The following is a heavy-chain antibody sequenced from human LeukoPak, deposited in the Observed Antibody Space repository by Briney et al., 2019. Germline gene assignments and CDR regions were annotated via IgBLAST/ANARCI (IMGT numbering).Heavy chain of an antibody. V-gene: IGHV1-8*03. CDR2: MNPNSGNT. CDR1: GYTFTIYD. J-gene: IGHJ5*02. D-gene: IGHD4-11*01. CDR3: GRGLLSFMRSDYSNYWDNWFDP. Sequence: ASVKVSFKASGYTFTIYDINWVRQATGQGLEWMGWMNPNSGNTGYAQKFQGRVTITRNTSISKAYMELSSLRAGEKGVDYCGRGLLSFMRSDYSNYWDNWFDPWGQGTLVTVSS.